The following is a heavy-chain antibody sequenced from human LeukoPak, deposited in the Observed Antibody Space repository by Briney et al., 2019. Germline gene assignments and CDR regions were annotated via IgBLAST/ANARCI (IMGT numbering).Heavy chain of an antibody. CDR2: ISAYNGNT. CDR1: GYTFTSYG. V-gene: IGHV1-18*01. CDR3: ARGGVRYFDWFDAFDI. D-gene: IGHD3-9*01. J-gene: IGHJ3*02. Sequence: AASVEVSCKASGYTFTSYGISWVRQAPGQGLEWMGWISAYNGNTNYAQKLQGRVTMTTDTSTSTAYMELRSLRSDDTAVYYCARGGVRYFDWFDAFDIWGQGTMVTVSS.